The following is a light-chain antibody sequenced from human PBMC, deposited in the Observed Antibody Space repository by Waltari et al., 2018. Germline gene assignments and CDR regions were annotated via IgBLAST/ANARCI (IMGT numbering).Light chain of an antibody. Sequence: SSELTQDPAVSVALGQTVRITCQGDSLRRSYASWYQQRPGQAPILVLYGQDNRPSGIPDRFAGSTSGNTASLTITGAQAEDEADYYCLSRYTSSTRLFGGGTRLTV. V-gene: IGLV3-19*01. J-gene: IGLJ2*01. CDR2: GQD. CDR3: LSRYTSSTRL. CDR1: SLRRSY.